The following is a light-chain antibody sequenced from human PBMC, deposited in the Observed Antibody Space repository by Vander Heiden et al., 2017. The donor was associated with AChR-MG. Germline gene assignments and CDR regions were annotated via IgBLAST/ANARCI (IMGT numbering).Light chain of an antibody. CDR2: ATS. CDR1: QSISFQ. V-gene: IGKV1-39*01. J-gene: IGKJ2*01. CDR3: QQGHSAPHT. Sequence: DIQMTQSPSSLPASVGDRVTITCRASQSISFQLNWFQQKPGEAPKLLIYATSLLQRGVPSRFSGVGSGRDFTLTISRLQPEDFATYYCQQGHSAPHTFGQGTKVEIK.